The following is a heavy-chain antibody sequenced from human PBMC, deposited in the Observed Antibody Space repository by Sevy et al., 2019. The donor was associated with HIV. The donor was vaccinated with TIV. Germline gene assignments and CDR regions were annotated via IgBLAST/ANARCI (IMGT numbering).Heavy chain of an antibody. CDR2: MNQDGGEK. D-gene: IGHD2-2*01. CDR3: ERGGCSTTRCYQVGDWFDP. CDR1: GFIFSSYW. Sequence: GGSLRLSCAASGFIFSSYWMSWVRQAPGKGLEWVANMNQDGGEKHYVDSVKGRFSISRDNAKKSLYLQMNNLRPEDTAVYFCERGGCSTTRCYQVGDWFDPWGQGSLVTVSS. V-gene: IGHV3-7*01. J-gene: IGHJ5*02.